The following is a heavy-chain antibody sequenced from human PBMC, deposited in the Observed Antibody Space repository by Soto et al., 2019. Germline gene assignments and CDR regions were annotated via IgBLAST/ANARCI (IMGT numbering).Heavy chain of an antibody. CDR1: GGPFKNYA. CDR3: ARGVVVVAAPFNYYYYGMDV. J-gene: IGHJ6*02. Sequence: SVKVSCKAFGGPFKNYAISWVRQAPGQGLEWMGGIIPLFRTAHYAQKFQGRVTITADEFTATAYMELSSLRSEDTAVYYCARGVVVVAAPFNYYYYGMDVWGQGTTVTGSS. CDR2: IIPLFRTA. V-gene: IGHV1-69*13. D-gene: IGHD2-15*01.